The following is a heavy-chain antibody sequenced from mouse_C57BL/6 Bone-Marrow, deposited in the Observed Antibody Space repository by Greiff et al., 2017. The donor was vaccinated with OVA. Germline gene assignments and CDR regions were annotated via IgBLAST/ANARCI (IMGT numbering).Heavy chain of an antibody. Sequence: QVQLQQSGAELVKPGASVKMSCKASGYTFTSYWITWVKQRPGQGLEWIGDIYPGSGSTNYNEKFKSEATLTVDTSSSTAYMQLSSLTSEDSAVYYCARAPYYYGSSPLAYWGQGTLVTVSA. D-gene: IGHD1-1*01. J-gene: IGHJ3*01. CDR3: ARAPYYYGSSPLAY. CDR2: IYPGSGST. V-gene: IGHV1-55*01. CDR1: GYTFTSYW.